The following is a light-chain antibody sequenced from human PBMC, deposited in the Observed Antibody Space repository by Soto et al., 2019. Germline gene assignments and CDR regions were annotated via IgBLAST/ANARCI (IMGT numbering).Light chain of an antibody. CDR1: SSDVGVYNY. CDR3: SSYTSSSTWV. Sequence: QSALTQPASVSGSPGQSITISCTGTSSDVGVYNYVSWYQQHPGKAPKLMIYEVSNRPSGVSNRFSGSKSGNTASLTVFGLQAEDEADYYCSSYTSSSTWVFGGGTKLTVL. J-gene: IGLJ3*02. CDR2: EVS. V-gene: IGLV2-14*01.